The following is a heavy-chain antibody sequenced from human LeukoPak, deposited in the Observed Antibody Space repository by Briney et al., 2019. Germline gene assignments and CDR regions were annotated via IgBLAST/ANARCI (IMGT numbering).Heavy chain of an antibody. CDR2: LNSNSGNT. V-gene: IGHV1-8*02. D-gene: IGHD3-9*01. J-gene: IGHJ3*02. CDR3: ARAFGWLNAFDI. CDR1: GYTFTGYY. Sequence: ASVKVSCKASGYTFTGYYMHWVRQAPGQGLEWMGWLNSNSGNTGYAQKFQGRVTMTRNTSISTAYMELSSLRSEDTAVYYCARAFGWLNAFDIWGQGTMVTISS.